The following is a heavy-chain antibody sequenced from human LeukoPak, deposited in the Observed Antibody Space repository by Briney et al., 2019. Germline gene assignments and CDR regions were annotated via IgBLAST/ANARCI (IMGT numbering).Heavy chain of an antibody. V-gene: IGHV3-23*01. CDR3: ARRSDYGGNGNYFDY. Sequence: GGSLRLSCAASGFTFSIYGMSWVRQAPGKGLEWVSTISGRDSNTYYADSVEGRFIISRDNSRNTLYLQMNSLRAEDTAVYYCARRSDYGGNGNYFDYWGQGTPDTVSS. CDR2: ISGRDSNT. J-gene: IGHJ4*02. CDR1: GFTFSIYG. D-gene: IGHD4-23*01.